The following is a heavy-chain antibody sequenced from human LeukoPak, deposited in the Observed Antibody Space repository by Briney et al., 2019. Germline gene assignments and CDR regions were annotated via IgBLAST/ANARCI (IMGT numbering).Heavy chain of an antibody. CDR3: AKDRGRWELLHYYYCMDV. CDR2: ISGSGGST. V-gene: IGHV3-23*01. CDR1: GFTFSSYA. Sequence: GGSLRLSCAASGFTFSSYAMSWVRQAPGKGLEWVSAISGSGGSTYYADSVKGRFTISRDNSKNTLYLQMNSLRAEDTAVYYCAKDRGRWELLHYYYCMDVWGKGTTVTVSS. J-gene: IGHJ6*03. D-gene: IGHD1-26*01.